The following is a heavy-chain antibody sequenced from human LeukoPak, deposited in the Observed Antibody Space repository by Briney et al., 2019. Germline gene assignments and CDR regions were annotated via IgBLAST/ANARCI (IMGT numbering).Heavy chain of an antibody. CDR1: GGSISSYY. V-gene: IGHV4-59*01. D-gene: IGHD1-26*01. Sequence: PSETLSLTCTVSGGSISSYYWSWIRQPPGKGLEWIGYIYYSGSTNYNPSLKNRVTISVDTSKNQFSLKLSSVTAADTAVYYCARVAVVGATTFDYWGQGTLVTVSS. CDR3: ARVAVVGATTFDY. CDR2: IYYSGST. J-gene: IGHJ4*02.